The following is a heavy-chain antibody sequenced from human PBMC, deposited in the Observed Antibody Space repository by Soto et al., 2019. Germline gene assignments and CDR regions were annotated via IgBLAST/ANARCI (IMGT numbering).Heavy chain of an antibody. J-gene: IGHJ4*02. Sequence: ASVKVSCTASGYTITSYGISRVRQAPGQGLEWMGWISAYNGNTNYAQKLQGRVTMTTDTSTSTAYMELRSLRSDDTAVYYCARDTPSTVTANFFDYWGQGTLVTVSS. CDR2: ISAYNGNT. D-gene: IGHD4-17*01. V-gene: IGHV1-18*04. CDR3: ARDTPSTVTANFFDY. CDR1: GYTITSYG.